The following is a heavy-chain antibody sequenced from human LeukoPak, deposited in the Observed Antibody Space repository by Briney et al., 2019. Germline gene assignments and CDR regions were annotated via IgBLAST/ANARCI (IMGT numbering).Heavy chain of an antibody. CDR3: ARQYSGSYLY. D-gene: IGHD1-26*01. V-gene: IGHV4-34*01. CDR1: GGSFSGYY. CDR2: INHSGST. J-gene: IGHJ4*02. Sequence: SETLSLTCAVYGGSFSGYYWSWIRQPPGKGLEWIGEINHSGSTNYNPSLKSRVTISVDTSKNQFSLKLSSVTAADTAVYYCARQYSGSYLYWGQGTLVTVSS.